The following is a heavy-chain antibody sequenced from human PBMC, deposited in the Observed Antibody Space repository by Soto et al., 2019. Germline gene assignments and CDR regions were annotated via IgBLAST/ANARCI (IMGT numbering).Heavy chain of an antibody. CDR2: IKQDGSEK. CDR3: AAQDSSGWYDNWFDP. Sequence: GGSLRLSCAASGFTFSSYWMSWVRQAPGKGLEWVANIKQDGSEKYYVDSVKGRFTISRDNAKNSLYLQMNSLRAEDTAVYYCAAQDSSGWYDNWFDPWGQGTLVTVSS. J-gene: IGHJ5*02. CDR1: GFTFSSYW. V-gene: IGHV3-7*01. D-gene: IGHD6-19*01.